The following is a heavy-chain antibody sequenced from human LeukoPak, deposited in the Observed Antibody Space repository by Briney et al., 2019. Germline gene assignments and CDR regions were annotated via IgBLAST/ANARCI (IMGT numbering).Heavy chain of an antibody. Sequence: GASVKVSCKASGYTFTSYAMHWVRQAPRQRLEWMGWINAGNGNTKYSQKFQGRVTITRDTSASTAYMELSSLRSEDTAVYYCARRYSSGYEGDYWGQGTLVTVSS. CDR1: GYTFTSYA. CDR2: INAGNGNT. J-gene: IGHJ4*02. CDR3: ARRYSSGYEGDY. V-gene: IGHV1-3*01. D-gene: IGHD6-19*01.